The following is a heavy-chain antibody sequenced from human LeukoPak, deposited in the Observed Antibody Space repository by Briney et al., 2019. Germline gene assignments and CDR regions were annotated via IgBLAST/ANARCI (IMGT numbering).Heavy chain of an antibody. J-gene: IGHJ6*02. CDR1: GGTFSSYA. Sequence: SVKVSCKASGGTFSSYAISWVRQAPGQGLEWMGGIIPIFGTANYAQKFQGRVTITADESTSTAYMELSSLRSEDTAVYYCAKNYDFWSGTSREGYYGMDVWAQGTTVTVSS. D-gene: IGHD3-3*01. CDR3: AKNYDFWSGTSREGYYGMDV. V-gene: IGHV1-69*13. CDR2: IIPIFGTA.